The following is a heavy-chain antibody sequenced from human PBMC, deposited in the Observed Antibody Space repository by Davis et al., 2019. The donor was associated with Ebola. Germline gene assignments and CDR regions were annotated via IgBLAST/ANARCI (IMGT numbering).Heavy chain of an antibody. J-gene: IGHJ3*02. Sequence: HTGGSLRLSCAASGFTFSSYWMHWVRQAPGKGLVWVSRINSDGSSTSYADSVKGRFTISRDNAKDTLYLQKNSLRVEDTAVYYCAREIATTNDAFDIWGQGKMVSVSS. D-gene: IGHD5-24*01. CDR2: INSDGSST. CDR1: GFTFSSYW. CDR3: AREIATTNDAFDI. V-gene: IGHV3-74*01.